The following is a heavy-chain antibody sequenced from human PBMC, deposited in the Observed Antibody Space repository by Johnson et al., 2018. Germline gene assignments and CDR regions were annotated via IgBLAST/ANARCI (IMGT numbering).Heavy chain of an antibody. D-gene: IGHD7-27*01. J-gene: IGHJ6*01. CDR3: ARVRPGFYYFVFDV. CDR2: ISYDGSDK. Sequence: QVQLVQSGGGVVQPGRSLRLSCAASGFSFSSYAMHWVRQAPGKGLEWVTLISYDGSDKYYADSVKGRFIISRDNSKNTRFPKMNSLRPEDTAVYYCARVRPGFYYFVFDVWGQGTTVTVSS. V-gene: IGHV3-30-3*01. CDR1: GFSFSSYA.